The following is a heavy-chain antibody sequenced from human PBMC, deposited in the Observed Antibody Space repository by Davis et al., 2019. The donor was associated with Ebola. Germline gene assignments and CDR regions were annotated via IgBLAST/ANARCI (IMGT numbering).Heavy chain of an antibody. Sequence: GESLKIPCTTSGFTFNTFGMHWVRQAPGKGLEWVAFISSERGRDQKYADSVQGRFTISRDNSKNTLYLQMNNLRVEDTAIYSCARDGPHYDLDYWGQGSLVAVSS. D-gene: IGHD3-3*01. CDR2: ISSERGRDQ. CDR1: GFTFNTFG. J-gene: IGHJ4*02. V-gene: IGHV3-33*05. CDR3: ARDGPHYDLDY.